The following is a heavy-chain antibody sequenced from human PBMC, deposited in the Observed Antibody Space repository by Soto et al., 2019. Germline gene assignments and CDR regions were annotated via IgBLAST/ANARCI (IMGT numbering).Heavy chain of an antibody. D-gene: IGHD1-7*01. CDR3: ARARTNYNWNYGPFDY. CDR2: IIPILGIA. J-gene: IGHJ4*02. Sequence: QVQLVQSGAEVKKPGSSVKVSCKASGGTFSSYTISWVRQAPGQGLEWMGRIIPILGIANYAQKFQGRVTITADKSTSTAYMELSSLRSEDTAVYYCARARTNYNWNYGPFDYWGQGTLVTVSS. V-gene: IGHV1-69*02. CDR1: GGTFSSYT.